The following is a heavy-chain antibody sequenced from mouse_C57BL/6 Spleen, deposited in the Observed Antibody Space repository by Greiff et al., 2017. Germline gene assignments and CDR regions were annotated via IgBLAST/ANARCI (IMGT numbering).Heavy chain of an antibody. D-gene: IGHD1-1*01. J-gene: IGHJ3*01. Sequence: QVQLQQPGAELVKPGASVKMSCKASGYTFTSYWITWVKQRPGQGLEWIGDIYPGSGSTNYNEKFKSKATLTVDTSSSTAYMQLSSLTSEDSAVYYCARGVYGSSLFAYWGQGTLVTVSA. CDR3: ARGVYGSSLFAY. CDR2: IYPGSGST. CDR1: GYTFTSYW. V-gene: IGHV1-55*01.